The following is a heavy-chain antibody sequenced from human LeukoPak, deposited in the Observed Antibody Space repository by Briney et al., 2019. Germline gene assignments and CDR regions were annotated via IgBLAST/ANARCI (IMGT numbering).Heavy chain of an antibody. CDR2: ISAYNGNT. V-gene: IGHV1-18*01. Sequence: ASVKVSCKASGYTFTSYGISWVRQAPGQGLEWMGWISAYNGNTNYAQKLQGRVTMTTDTSTSTAYMELRSLRSDDTAVYYCARDPLAPHYYDSSGYLDYWGQGTLVTVSS. J-gene: IGHJ4*02. D-gene: IGHD3-22*01. CDR1: GYTFTSYG. CDR3: ARDPLAPHYYDSSGYLDY.